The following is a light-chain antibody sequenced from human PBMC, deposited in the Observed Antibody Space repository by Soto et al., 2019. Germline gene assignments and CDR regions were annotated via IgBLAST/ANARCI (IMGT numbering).Light chain of an antibody. CDR1: SSDVGGYNY. CDR3: SSYTSSSTLVV. Sequence: QSALTQPASVSGSPGQSITISCTGTSSDVGGYNYVSWYQQHPGKAPKLMIYDVSNRPSGVSNRFSGSKSGNTASLTISGLPDEDEADYYCSSYTSSSTLVVFGTGTKVTVL. J-gene: IGLJ1*01. V-gene: IGLV2-14*01. CDR2: DVS.